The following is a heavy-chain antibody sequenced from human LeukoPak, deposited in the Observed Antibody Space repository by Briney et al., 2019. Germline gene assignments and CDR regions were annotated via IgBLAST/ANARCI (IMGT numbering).Heavy chain of an antibody. CDR3: ARVVGSRHTPLWVRTLDY. V-gene: IGHV3-33*01. CDR2: IWYDGSNK. J-gene: IGHJ4*02. CDR1: GFTFSSYG. D-gene: IGHD1-26*01. Sequence: PGGSLRLSCAASGFTFSSYGMHWVRQAPGKGLEWVAVIWYDGSNKYYADSVKGRFTISRDNSKNTLYLQMNSRRAEDTAVYYCARVVGSRHTPLWVRTLDYWGQGTLVTVSS.